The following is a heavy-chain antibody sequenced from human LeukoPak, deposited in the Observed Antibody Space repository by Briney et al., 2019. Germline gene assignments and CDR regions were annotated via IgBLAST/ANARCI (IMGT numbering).Heavy chain of an antibody. Sequence: GGSLRLSCVGSGDSFIRHTMIWVRRAPGKGLEWIAYISSSGSPIYYADSVKGRFTVSRDDARTSLFLHMNSLRAEDTAVYYCAREYDSRARFDSWGQGTLVTVSS. CDR3: AREYDSRARFDS. CDR2: ISSSGSPI. V-gene: IGHV3-48*01. CDR1: GDSFIRHT. D-gene: IGHD6-13*01. J-gene: IGHJ4*02.